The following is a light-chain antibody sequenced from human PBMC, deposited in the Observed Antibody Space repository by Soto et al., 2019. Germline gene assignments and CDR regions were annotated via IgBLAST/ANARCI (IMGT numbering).Light chain of an antibody. CDR2: EVT. Sequence: QSALTQPASVSGSPGQSITISCTGTSSDVGGHNFVSWFQQHPGKAPKLIIHEVTNRPSGISNRFSGSKSGNTASLTISGLQAEDEADYYCSSYTSTSTPDVFGTGTKLTVL. V-gene: IGLV2-14*01. CDR1: SSDVGGHNF. CDR3: SSYTSTSTPDV. J-gene: IGLJ1*01.